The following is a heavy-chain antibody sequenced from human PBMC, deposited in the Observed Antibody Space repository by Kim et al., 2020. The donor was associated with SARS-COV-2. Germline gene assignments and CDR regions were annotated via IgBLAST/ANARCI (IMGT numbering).Heavy chain of an antibody. CDR3: ARSGRRYCSSTSCYTYYYMDG. CDR2: IYYSGST. CDR1: GGSISSSSYY. J-gene: IGHJ6*03. D-gene: IGHD2-2*02. V-gene: IGHV4-39*01. Sequence: SETLSLTCTVSGGSISSSSYYWGWIRQPPGKGLEWIGSIYYSGSTYYNPSLKSRVTISVDTSKNQFSLKLSSVTAADTAVYYCARSGRRYCSSTSCYTYYYMDGGGKGTAVTVSS.